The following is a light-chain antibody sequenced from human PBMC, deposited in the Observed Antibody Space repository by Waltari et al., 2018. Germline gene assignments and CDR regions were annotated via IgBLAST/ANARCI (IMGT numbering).Light chain of an antibody. CDR1: QGISNY. Sequence: LSASVGDRVTITCRASQGISNYLAWYRQKPGKVPKLLIYAASTLQSGVPSRFSGSGSGTDFTLTISSLQPEDVATYYCQKYNSALWTFGQGTKVEIK. J-gene: IGKJ1*01. V-gene: IGKV1-27*01. CDR3: QKYNSALWT. CDR2: AAS.